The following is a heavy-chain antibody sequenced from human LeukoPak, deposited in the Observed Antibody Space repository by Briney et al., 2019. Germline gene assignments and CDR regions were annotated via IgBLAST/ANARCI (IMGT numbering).Heavy chain of an antibody. CDR1: GYTFTSYG. CDR3: AREANENWFDP. D-gene: IGHD4/OR15-4a*01. V-gene: IGHV1-18*01. Sequence: ASVKVSCKASGYTFTSYGISWVRQAPGQGLEWMGWIIGYNGNTKYAQMLQGRVTMTTETSTTTAHLELRSLTSDDTAVYYCAREANENWFDPWGQGTLVTVSS. J-gene: IGHJ5*02. CDR2: IIGYNGNT.